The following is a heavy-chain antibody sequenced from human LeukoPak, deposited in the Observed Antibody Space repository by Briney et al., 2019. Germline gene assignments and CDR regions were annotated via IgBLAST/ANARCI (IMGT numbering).Heavy chain of an antibody. J-gene: IGHJ4*02. CDR2: ISSTGGTA. V-gene: IGHV3-23*01. CDR1: GFTFSSFG. CDR3: AISGGYWAWAH. D-gene: IGHD1-26*01. Sequence: GGSLRLSCAASGFTFSSFGMSWVRQAPGKGLEWVSAISSTGGTAHYADSVKGRFTISRDNSKNTLYLQMNSLRAEDTAVYYCAISGGYWAWAHWGQGTLVTVSS.